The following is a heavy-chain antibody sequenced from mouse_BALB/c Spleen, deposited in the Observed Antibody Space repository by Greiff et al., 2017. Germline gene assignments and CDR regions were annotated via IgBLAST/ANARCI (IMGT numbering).Heavy chain of an antibody. CDR2: ISSGSSTI. CDR3: ARSVRRDYAMDY. D-gene: IGHD2-14*01. CDR1: GFTFSSFG. V-gene: IGHV5-17*02. Sequence: EVKLVESGGGLVQPGGSRKLSCAASGFTFSSFGMHWVRQAPEKGLEWVAYISSGSSTIYYADTVKGRFTISRDNPKNTRFLQMTSIRSEDTAMYYCARSVRRDYAMDYWGQGTSVTVAS. J-gene: IGHJ4*01.